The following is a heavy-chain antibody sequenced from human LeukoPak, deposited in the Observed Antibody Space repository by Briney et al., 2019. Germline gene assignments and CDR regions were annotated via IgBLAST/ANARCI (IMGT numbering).Heavy chain of an antibody. D-gene: IGHD6-13*01. CDR2: ISNSGGST. V-gene: IGHV3-23*01. CDR1: GFTFINYA. Sequence: GGSLRLSCAASGFTFINYAMSWVRQAPGKGLEWVSVISNSGGSTNYADSVQGRFIISRDNSKNTLYLQMHSLRAEDTALYYCAEPLWTAAPNSPFDYWGQGTLVTVSS. CDR3: AEPLWTAAPNSPFDY. J-gene: IGHJ4*02.